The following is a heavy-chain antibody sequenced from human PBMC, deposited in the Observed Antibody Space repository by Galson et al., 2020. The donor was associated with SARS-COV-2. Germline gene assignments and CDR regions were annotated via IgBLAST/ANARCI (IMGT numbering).Heavy chain of an antibody. CDR1: GYAFTTYW. D-gene: IGHD3-10*01. J-gene: IGHJ4*02. CDR3: ASRSDFYGSNTLIVDY. CDR2: INPGDSDT. V-gene: IGHV5-51*01. Sequence: GESLKIPCQGSGYAFTTYWIGWVRQMPGKGLEWVGIINPGDSDTRYSPSFQGQVTIPADKSTSTAYLQWSSLKASDTAMYFCASRSDFYGSNTLIVDYWCKGTLVTVSS.